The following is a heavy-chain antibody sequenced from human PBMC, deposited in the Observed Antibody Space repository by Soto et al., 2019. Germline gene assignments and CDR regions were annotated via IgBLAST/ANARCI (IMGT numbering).Heavy chain of an antibody. CDR2: ISGSGGST. D-gene: IGHD5-18*01. V-gene: IGHV3-23*01. CDR1: GFTFSSYA. Sequence: GGSLRLSCAASGFTFSSYAMSWVRQAPGKGLEWVSAISGSGGSTYYADSVKGRFTISRDNSKNTLYLQMNSLRAEDTAVYYCAKGIEGYSYGAPFDYWGQGTLVTVSS. J-gene: IGHJ4*02. CDR3: AKGIEGYSYGAPFDY.